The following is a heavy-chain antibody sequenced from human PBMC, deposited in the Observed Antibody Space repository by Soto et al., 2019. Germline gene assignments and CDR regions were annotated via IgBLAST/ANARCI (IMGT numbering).Heavy chain of an antibody. CDR3: AREVQVHTPAFVY. Sequence: QVQLVQXGAEMKKPXSSVKVSCQSSGGTFNTYAMNWVRQAPGQGPEWMGDISPMFGAANYAPKFQGRVTITADESTGTSYMQLSSLTSEDTALYFCAREVQVHTPAFVYWGQGTLVTVSS. J-gene: IGHJ4*02. CDR2: ISPMFGAA. D-gene: IGHD3-10*01. V-gene: IGHV1-69*19. CDR1: GGTFNTYA.